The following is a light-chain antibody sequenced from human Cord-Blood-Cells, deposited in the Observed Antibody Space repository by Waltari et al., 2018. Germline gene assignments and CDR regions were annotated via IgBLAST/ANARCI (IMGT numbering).Light chain of an antibody. J-gene: IGKJ1*01. CDR1: QGISSS. CDR3: QQYYSFPWT. Sequence: VIWMTQSPSLLSASTGDRVTISCLMSQGISSSLAWYQQKPGKAPELLIYAASTLQSGVPSRFSGSGSGTDFTLTISCLQSEDFATYYCQQYYSFPWTFGQGTKVEIK. V-gene: IGKV1D-8*01. CDR2: AAS.